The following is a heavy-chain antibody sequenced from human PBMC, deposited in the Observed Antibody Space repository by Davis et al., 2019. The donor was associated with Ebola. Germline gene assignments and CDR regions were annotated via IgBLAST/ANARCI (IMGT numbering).Heavy chain of an antibody. CDR2: INHKRGGT. Sequence: ASVKVSCKASGYTFIGYYMHWVRQAPGQGLEWMGWINHKRGGTNYAQKFQGWVTMTRDTSISTAYMELSRLRSDDTAVYYCARGGYSSGCICYYFDYWGQGTLVTVSS. V-gene: IGHV1-2*04. D-gene: IGHD2-15*01. CDR3: ARGGYSSGCICYYFDY. CDR1: GYTFIGYY. J-gene: IGHJ4*02.